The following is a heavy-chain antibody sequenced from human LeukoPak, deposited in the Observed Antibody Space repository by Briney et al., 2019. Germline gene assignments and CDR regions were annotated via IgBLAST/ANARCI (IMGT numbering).Heavy chain of an antibody. CDR3: ARVRIAAAGTSNY. CDR2: INPNSGGT. V-gene: IGHV1-2*06. D-gene: IGHD6-13*01. Sequence: ASVKVSCKASGYTFTGYYMHWVRQAPGQGLEWMGRINPNSGGTNYAQKFQGRVTMTRDTSISTAYMEVSRLRSDDTAVYYCARVRIAAAGTSNYWGQGTLVTVSS. CDR1: GYTFTGYY. J-gene: IGHJ4*02.